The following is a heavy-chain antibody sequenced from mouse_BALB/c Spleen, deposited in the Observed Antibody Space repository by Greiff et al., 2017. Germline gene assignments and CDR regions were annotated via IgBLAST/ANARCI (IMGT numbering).Heavy chain of an antibody. V-gene: IGHV14-3*02. D-gene: IGHD2-3*01. CDR2: IDPANGNT. J-gene: IGHJ2*01. Sequence: EVMLVESGAELVKPGASVKLSCTASGFNIKDTYMHWVKQRPEQGLEWIGRIDPANGNTKYDPKFQGKATITADTSSNTAYLQLSSLTSEDTAVYYCANYDGYYEDYWGQGTTLTVSS. CDR1: GFNIKDTY. CDR3: ANYDGYYEDY.